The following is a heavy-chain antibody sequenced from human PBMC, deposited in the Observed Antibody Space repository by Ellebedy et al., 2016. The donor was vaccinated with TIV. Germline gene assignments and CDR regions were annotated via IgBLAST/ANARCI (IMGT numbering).Heavy chain of an antibody. J-gene: IGHJ6*02. CDR2: INPDRGGT. D-gene: IGHD4-17*01. CDR1: GYTFTANY. Sequence: ASVKVSCQASGYTFTANYIHWVRQAPGQGLEWMGWINPDRGGTNFAQKFQGRVTMTEDRSTDTAYMELTSLRSEHTAVYYCTGHLPTPLRAEYYYAMDVWGQGTTVTVSS. CDR3: TGHLPTPLRAEYYYAMDV. V-gene: IGHV1-2*02.